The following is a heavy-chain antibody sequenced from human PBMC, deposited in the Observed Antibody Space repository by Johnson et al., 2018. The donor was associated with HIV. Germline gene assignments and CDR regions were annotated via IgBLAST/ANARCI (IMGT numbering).Heavy chain of an antibody. V-gene: IGHV3-30*02. CDR2: IQNDGTNK. CDR1: GFTFSSYG. D-gene: IGHD6-13*01. J-gene: IGHJ3*02. Sequence: VQLMESGGGVVQPGRSLRLSCAASGFTFSSYGMHWVRQAPGKGLEWVAFIQNDGTNKHYADFVKGRFTISRDNSRNTGYLQMSNLRTEETAVYYCAREYSSTRWTYGFDIWGQGTMVTVSS. CDR3: AREYSSTRWTYGFDI.